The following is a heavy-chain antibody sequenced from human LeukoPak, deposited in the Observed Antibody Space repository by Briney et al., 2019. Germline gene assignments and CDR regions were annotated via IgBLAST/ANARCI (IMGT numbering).Heavy chain of an antibody. D-gene: IGHD3-16*01. CDR2: IHPTDSDT. J-gene: IGHJ3*02. CDR1: GYSFTNYW. V-gene: IGHV5-51*01. CDR3: VRLLNHAFEI. Sequence: GESLKISWESFGYSFTNYWIGWVRQMPGRGLEWMGIIHPTDSDTRYSPSFQGQITLPADQSINTAYLQWSSLQATDTAMYFCVRLLNHAFEIWGQGTVVTVSS.